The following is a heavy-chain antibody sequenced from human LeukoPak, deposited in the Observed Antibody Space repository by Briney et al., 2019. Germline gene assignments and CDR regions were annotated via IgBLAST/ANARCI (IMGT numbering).Heavy chain of an antibody. CDR3: AGGRSVAGGWYRPDAFDI. V-gene: IGHV4-59*08. D-gene: IGHD6-19*01. Sequence: PSETLSLTCTVPGGSISSYYWSWIRQPPGKGLEWIGYIYYSGSTNYNPSLKSRVTISVDTSKNQFSLKLSSVTAADTAVYYCAGGRSVAGGWYRPDAFDIWGQGTMVTVSS. J-gene: IGHJ3*02. CDR2: IYYSGST. CDR1: GGSISSYY.